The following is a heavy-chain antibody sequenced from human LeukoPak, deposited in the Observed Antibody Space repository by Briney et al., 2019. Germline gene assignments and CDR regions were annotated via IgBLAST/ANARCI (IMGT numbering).Heavy chain of an antibody. V-gene: IGHV4-39*07. Sequence: SETLSLTCTVSGGSISSSSYYWGWIRQPPGKGLEWIGSIYYSGSTYYNPSLKSRVTTSVDTSKNQVFLKLSPVTAADTAVYYCANVKGGFNWFDPWGQGTLVTVSS. CDR2: IYYSGST. J-gene: IGHJ5*02. CDR3: ANVKGGFNWFDP. D-gene: IGHD2/OR15-2a*01. CDR1: GGSISSSSYY.